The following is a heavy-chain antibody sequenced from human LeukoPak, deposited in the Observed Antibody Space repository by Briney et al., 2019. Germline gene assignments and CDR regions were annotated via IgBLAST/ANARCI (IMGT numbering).Heavy chain of an antibody. J-gene: IGHJ4*02. CDR2: VRSSSSTI. CDR1: GFTFSSYS. D-gene: IGHD5-24*01. V-gene: IGHV3-48*01. CDR3: ASGEMATIVVY. Sequence: QPGGSLRLSCAASGFTFSSYSMNWVRQAPGKGLEWVAYVRSSSSTIYYADSVKGRFTISRDNAKNSLYLQMNSLRAEDTAMYYCASGEMATIVVYWGQGTLVTVSS.